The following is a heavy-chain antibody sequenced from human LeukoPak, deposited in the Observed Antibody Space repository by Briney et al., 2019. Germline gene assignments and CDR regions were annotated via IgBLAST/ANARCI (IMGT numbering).Heavy chain of an antibody. D-gene: IGHD3-22*01. Sequence: GGSLRLSCAASGFTFSSYGMHWVRQAPGKGLEWVAVISYDGSNKYYADSVKGRFTISRDNSKNTLYLQMNSLRAEDTAVYYCAKGGQGGITMIVVVITRFDYWGQGTLVTVSS. CDR3: AKGGQGGITMIVVVITRFDY. J-gene: IGHJ4*02. V-gene: IGHV3-30*18. CDR1: GFTFSSYG. CDR2: ISYDGSNK.